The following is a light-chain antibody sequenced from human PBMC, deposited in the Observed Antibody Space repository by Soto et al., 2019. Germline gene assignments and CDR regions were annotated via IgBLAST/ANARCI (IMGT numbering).Light chain of an antibody. CDR1: SSDDGGYNY. J-gene: IGLJ3*02. V-gene: IGLV2-14*01. CDR2: EVS. Sequence: QSALTQPASVSGSPGQSITISCTGTSSDDGGYNYVSWYQQHPGKAPKLMIYEVSNRPSGVSNRFSGSKSGNTASLTISGLQAEDEADYYCRSYTSSSTRVFGGGTKLTVL. CDR3: RSYTSSSTRV.